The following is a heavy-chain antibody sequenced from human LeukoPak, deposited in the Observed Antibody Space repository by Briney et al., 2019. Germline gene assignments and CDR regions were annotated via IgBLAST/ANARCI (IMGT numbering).Heavy chain of an antibody. D-gene: IGHD3-9*01. Sequence: ASVKVSCKASGYTFTGYYMHWVRQAPGQGLEWMGWINPNSGGTNYAQKFQGRVTMTRDTSISTAYMELSRLRSDDTAVYYCARDQMVLRYFDWLSRPYYFDYWGQGTLVTVSS. V-gene: IGHV1-2*02. J-gene: IGHJ4*02. CDR2: INPNSGGT. CDR1: GYTFTGYY. CDR3: ARDQMVLRYFDWLSRPYYFDY.